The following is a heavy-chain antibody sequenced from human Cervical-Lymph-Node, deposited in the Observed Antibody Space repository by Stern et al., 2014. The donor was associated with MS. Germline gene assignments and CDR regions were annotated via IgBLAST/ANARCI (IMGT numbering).Heavy chain of an antibody. V-gene: IGHV1-24*01. CDR3: ATDRDDVRSGYSAPTKGYGLDV. D-gene: IGHD3-3*01. J-gene: IGHJ6*02. CDR1: GYTLTELS. CDR2: FDTEDGET. Sequence: QVQLVQSGAEVKKPGASVKVSCKVSGYTLTELSMHWVRQAPGKGLEWMGGFDTEDGETIYAQKFQGRVTMTEDTSTDTAYMELSSLRSEDTAVYYCATDRDDVRSGYSAPTKGYGLDVWGQGTTVTVTS.